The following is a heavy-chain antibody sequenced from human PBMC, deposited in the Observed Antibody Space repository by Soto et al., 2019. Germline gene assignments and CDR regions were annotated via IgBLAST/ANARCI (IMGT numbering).Heavy chain of an antibody. V-gene: IGHV1-2*02. D-gene: IGHD2-2*01. J-gene: IGHJ4*02. CDR3: ARPYCSSKSCHTWSDC. CDR2: INPNSGDT. CDR1: EYIFTGYY. Sequence: CKASEYIFTGYYIHWVRQAPGQGLERVGWINPNSGDTNYAQQFQGRVTMTTDTSISTDYMELNRLRSDDTAVYYCARPYCSSKSCHTWSDCWGKGTLAIVSA.